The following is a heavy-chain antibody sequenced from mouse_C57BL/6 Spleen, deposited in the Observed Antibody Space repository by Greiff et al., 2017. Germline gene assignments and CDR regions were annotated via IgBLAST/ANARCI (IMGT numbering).Heavy chain of an antibody. D-gene: IGHD2-4*01. CDR3: ARNPLYYDYDGYAMDY. CDR2: INPSSGYT. V-gene: IGHV1-4*01. CDR1: GYTFTSYT. Sequence: QVQLQQSGAELARPGASVKMSCKASGYTFTSYTMHWVKQRPGQGLEWIGYINPSSGYTKYNQKFKDKATLTADKSSSTAYIQLSSLTSEDSAVYYCARNPLYYDYDGYAMDYWGQGTSVTVSS. J-gene: IGHJ4*01.